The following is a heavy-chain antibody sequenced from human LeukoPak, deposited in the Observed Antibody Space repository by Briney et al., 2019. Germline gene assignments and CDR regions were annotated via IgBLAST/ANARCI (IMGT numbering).Heavy chain of an antibody. V-gene: IGHV4-59*01. CDR2: IYYSGST. CDR3: ARDVDGYNFYYFDY. J-gene: IGHJ4*02. Sequence: SETLSLTCTVSGGSISSYYWSWIRQPPGKGLEWIGYIYYSGSTNYNPSLKSRVTISVDTSKNQFSLKLSSVTAADTAVYYCARDVDGYNFYYFDYWGQGTLVTDSS. CDR1: GGSISSYY. D-gene: IGHD5-24*01.